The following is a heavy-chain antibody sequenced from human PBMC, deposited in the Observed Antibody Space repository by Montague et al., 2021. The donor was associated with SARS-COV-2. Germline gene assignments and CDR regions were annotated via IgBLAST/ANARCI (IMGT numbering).Heavy chain of an antibody. V-gene: IGHV4-34*01. D-gene: IGHD3-10*01. CDR3: ARVRYYGSGTSLGMDV. J-gene: IGHJ6*02. CDR1: GRSLSAYY. CDR2: INHSGST. Sequence: SETLSLTCAVYGRSLSAYYWSWTRQPPGQGLERIGEINHSGSTKYNPSLKSRVTISVDTSKNQFSLKLSSVTAADTAVYYCARVRYYGSGTSLGMDVWGQGTTVTVSS.